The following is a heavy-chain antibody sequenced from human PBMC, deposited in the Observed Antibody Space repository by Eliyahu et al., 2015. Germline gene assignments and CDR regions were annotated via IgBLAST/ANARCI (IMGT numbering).Heavy chain of an antibody. J-gene: IGHJ6*02. D-gene: IGHD2-15*01. CDR2: XNXSGST. CDR1: GGSFXXYY. V-gene: IGHV4-34*01. CDR3: ARGAYCSGGSCSLLGPYYYYYYGMDV. Sequence: QVQLQQWGAGLLKPSETLSLTCAVYGGSFXXYYWSWXRQXPXKGLXWIGEXNXSGSTNYNPSLXSRVTISVDTSKNQFSLKLSSVTAADTAVYYCARGAYCSGGSCSLLGPYYYYYYGMDVWGQGTTVTVSS.